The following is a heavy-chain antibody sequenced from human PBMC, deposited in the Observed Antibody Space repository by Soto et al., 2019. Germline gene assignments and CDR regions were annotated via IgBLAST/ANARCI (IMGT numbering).Heavy chain of an antibody. CDR1: GGSISSGGYS. V-gene: IGHV4-30-2*01. CDR3: ARYNITMVRGVMNQHAYYYYYYGMDV. J-gene: IGHJ6*02. D-gene: IGHD3-10*01. CDR2: IYHSGST. Sequence: PSETLSLTCAVSGGSISSGGYSWSWIRQPPGKGLEWIGYIYHSGSTYYNPSLKSRVTISVDRSKNQFSLKLSSVTAADTAVYYCARYNITMVRGVMNQHAYYYYYYGMDVWGQGTTVTVSS.